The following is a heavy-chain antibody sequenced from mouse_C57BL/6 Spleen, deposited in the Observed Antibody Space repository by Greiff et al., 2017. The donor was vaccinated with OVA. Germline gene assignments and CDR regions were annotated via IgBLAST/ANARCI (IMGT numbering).Heavy chain of an antibody. D-gene: IGHD1-2*01. CDR2: IRNKANGYTT. V-gene: IGHV7-3*01. Sequence: EVKLMESGGGLVQPGGSLSLSCAASGFTFTDYYMSWVRQPPGKALEWLGFIRNKANGYTTEYSAFVKGRFTISRDNSQSILYLQMNALRAEDSATYYCESSILRYFDVWGTGTTVTVSS. CDR3: ESSILRYFDV. J-gene: IGHJ1*03. CDR1: GFTFTDYY.